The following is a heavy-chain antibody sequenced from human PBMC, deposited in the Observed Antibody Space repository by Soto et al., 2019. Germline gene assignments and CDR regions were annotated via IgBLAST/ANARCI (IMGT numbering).Heavy chain of an antibody. CDR3: AKIGVGYSYGVVWWELPNEGPFDY. V-gene: IGHV3-23*01. CDR1: GFTFSSYA. CDR2: ISGSGGST. J-gene: IGHJ4*02. D-gene: IGHD5-18*01. Sequence: PGGSLRLSCAASGFTFSSYAMSWVRQAPGKGLEWVSAISGSGGSTYYADSVKGRFTISRDNSKNTLYLQMNSLRAEDTAVYYCAKIGVGYSYGVVWWELPNEGPFDYWGQGTLVTVSS.